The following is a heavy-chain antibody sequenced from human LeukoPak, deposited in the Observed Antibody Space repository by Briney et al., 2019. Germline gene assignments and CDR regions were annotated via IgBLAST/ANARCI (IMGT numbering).Heavy chain of an antibody. V-gene: IGHV1-69*06. CDR2: IIPIFGTA. Sequence: GASVKVSCKASGGTFSSYAISWVRQAPGQGLEWMGGIIPIFGTANYAQKFQGRVTITADKSMSTAYMELSSLRSEDTAVYYCARDYGANIAFDIWGQGTMVTVSS. J-gene: IGHJ3*02. CDR1: GGTFSSYA. D-gene: IGHD2/OR15-2a*01. CDR3: ARDYGANIAFDI.